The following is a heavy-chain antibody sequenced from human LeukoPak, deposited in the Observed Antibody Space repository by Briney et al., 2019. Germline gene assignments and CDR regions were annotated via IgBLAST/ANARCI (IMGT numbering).Heavy chain of an antibody. V-gene: IGHV3-9*01. D-gene: IGHD6-13*01. CDR1: GFTFDDYA. CDR3: AKGVAAGYYYYMDV. Sequence: PGGSLRLSCAASGFTFDDYAMHWVRQAPGKGLEWVSGISWNSGSIGYADSVKGRFTISRDNAKNSLYLQMNSLRAEDTALYYCAKGVAAGYYYYMDVWAKGPRSPSP. CDR2: ISWNSGSI. J-gene: IGHJ6*03.